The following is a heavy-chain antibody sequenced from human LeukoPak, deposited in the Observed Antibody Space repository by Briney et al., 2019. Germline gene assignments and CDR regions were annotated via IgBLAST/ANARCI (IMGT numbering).Heavy chain of an antibody. V-gene: IGHV4-4*02. D-gene: IGHD3-3*01. CDR1: GGSISSSSW. Sequence: PSETLSLTCAVSGGSISSSSWWSWVRQPPGKGLEWIGEIYHSGSTNYNPSLKSRVTISVDKSKNQFSLKLSSVTAADTAVYYCAQTRDFWSGYYYYYYMDVWGKGTTVTVSS. CDR2: IYHSGST. CDR3: AQTRDFWSGYYYYYYMDV. J-gene: IGHJ6*03.